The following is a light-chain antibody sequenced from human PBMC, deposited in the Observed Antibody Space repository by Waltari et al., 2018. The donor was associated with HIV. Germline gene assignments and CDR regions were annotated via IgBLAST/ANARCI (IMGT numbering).Light chain of an antibody. CDR1: TSNIGENY. V-gene: IGLV1-51*01. CDR3: ETWENSLSAWV. Sequence: QSVLTQPPSVSAAPGQKVTISCSGRTSNIGENYVSWYQQLPGTAPKLLIYGKDKRPSGIPDRFSGYKSGTSATLDITGVQSGDGADYYCETWENSLSAWVFGGGTKLTVL. J-gene: IGLJ3*02. CDR2: GKD.